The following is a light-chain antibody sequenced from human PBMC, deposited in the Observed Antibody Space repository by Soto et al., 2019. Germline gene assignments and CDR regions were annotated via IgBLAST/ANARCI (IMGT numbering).Light chain of an antibody. CDR3: QQSYSAPWT. J-gene: IGKJ1*01. CDR1: QTIRSY. Sequence: DIQMTQSPSSLSASLGDSVTITCRASQTIRSYLNWYQQKGGKAPKLLIYGTSSLATGVPSGFSASGDGTEFTLTISSLQPEDFAIYYCQQSYSAPWTFGQGTKVDIK. CDR2: GTS. V-gene: IGKV1-39*01.